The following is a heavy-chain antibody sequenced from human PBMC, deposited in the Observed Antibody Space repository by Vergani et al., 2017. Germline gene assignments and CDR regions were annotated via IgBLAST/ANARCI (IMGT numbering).Heavy chain of an antibody. CDR2: INHSGST. Sequence: QVQLQQWGAGLLKPSETLSLTCAVYGGSFSGYYWSWIRQPPGKGLEWIGEINHSGSTNYNPSLMSRVTISVDTSKNQFSLKLSSVTAADTAVYYCAKESGLVIGRRNFDYWGQGTLVTVSS. V-gene: IGHV4-34*01. J-gene: IGHJ4*02. D-gene: IGHD2-21*01. CDR3: AKESGLVIGRRNFDY. CDR1: GGSFSGYY.